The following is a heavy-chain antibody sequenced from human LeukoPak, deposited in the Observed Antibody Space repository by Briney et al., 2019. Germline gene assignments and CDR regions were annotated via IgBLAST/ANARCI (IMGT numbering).Heavy chain of an antibody. CDR2: INTDGSST. V-gene: IGHV3-74*01. CDR1: GFTFSSYW. CDR3: AREDFSYDRNFDP. J-gene: IGHJ5*02. Sequence: PGGSLRLSCAASGFTFSSYWMHWVRQAPGKGLVWVSRINTDGSSTSYADSVKGRFTISRDNAKNTLYLQMNSLRAEDTAVYYCAREDFSYDRNFDPWGQGTLVTVSS. D-gene: IGHD3-22*01.